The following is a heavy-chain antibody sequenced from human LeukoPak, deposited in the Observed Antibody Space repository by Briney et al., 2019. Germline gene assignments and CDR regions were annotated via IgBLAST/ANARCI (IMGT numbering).Heavy chain of an antibody. Sequence: GGSLRLSCAASGFTFSDFAMSWVRQAPGKGLDWVSTISGTGVITYYPDSVKGRFTISRDNSKNTLFLHMNSLRDEDTAVYYCAKERGGYSYGPHYYFDYWGQGTPVTVSS. V-gene: IGHV3-23*01. CDR1: GFTFSDFA. D-gene: IGHD5-18*01. CDR2: ISGTGVIT. CDR3: AKERGGYSYGPHYYFDY. J-gene: IGHJ4*02.